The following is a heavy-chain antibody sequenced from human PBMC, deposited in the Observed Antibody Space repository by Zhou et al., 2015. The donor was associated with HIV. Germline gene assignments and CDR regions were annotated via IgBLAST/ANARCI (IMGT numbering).Heavy chain of an antibody. D-gene: IGHD3-10*01. CDR1: GFTFTSSA. Sequence: QMQLVQSGPEVKKPGTSVKVSCKASGFTFTSSAVQWVRQARGQRLEWIGWTVVGSGNTNYAQKFQERVTITRDMSTSTAYMELSSLRSEDTAVYYCAADVKVYGMRYFDYWGRGNPWSPSLQ. CDR3: AADVKVYGMRYFDY. V-gene: IGHV1-58*01. J-gene: IGHJ4*02. CDR2: TVVGSGNT.